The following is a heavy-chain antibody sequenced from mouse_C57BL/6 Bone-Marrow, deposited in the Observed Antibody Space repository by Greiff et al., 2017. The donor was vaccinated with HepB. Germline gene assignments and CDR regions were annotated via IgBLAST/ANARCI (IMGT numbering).Heavy chain of an antibody. CDR2: LDPENGDT. J-gene: IGHJ2*01. CDR3: TTYYGSSYYLDY. D-gene: IGHD1-1*01. CDR1: GFNIKDDY. V-gene: IGHV14-4*01. Sequence: EVQLQQSGAELVRPGASVKLSCTASGFNIKDDYMHWVKQRPEQGLEWIGWLDPENGDTEYASKFQGKATITADTSSNTAYLQRSSLTSEDTAVYYCTTYYGSSYYLDYWGQGTTLTVSS.